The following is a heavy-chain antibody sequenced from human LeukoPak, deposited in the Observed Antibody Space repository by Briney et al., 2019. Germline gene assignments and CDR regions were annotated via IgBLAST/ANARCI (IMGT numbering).Heavy chain of an antibody. CDR1: GFTVSSNY. CDR3: ARDLDSSGYYYAFDI. CDR2: IYSGGST. Sequence: GGSLRLSCAASGFTVSSNYMSWVRQAPGKGLEWVSVIYSGGSTYYADSVKGRFTISRDNSKNTLYLQMNSLRAEDTAVYYCARDLDSSGYYYAFDIWGQGTMVTVSS. J-gene: IGHJ3*02. D-gene: IGHD3-22*01. V-gene: IGHV3-53*01.